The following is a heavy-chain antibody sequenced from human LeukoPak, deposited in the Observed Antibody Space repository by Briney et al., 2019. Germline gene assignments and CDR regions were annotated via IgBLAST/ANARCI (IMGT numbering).Heavy chain of an antibody. Sequence: ASVKVSCKASGYTFTGYYMHWVRQAPGQGLEWMGWINPNSGGTNYAQKFQGRVTMTRATSISTAYMVLSRLRSDDTAVYYCARAGGGNHDFDYWGQGTLVTVSS. CDR3: ARAGGGNHDFDY. V-gene: IGHV1-2*02. D-gene: IGHD4-23*01. CDR1: GYTFTGYY. J-gene: IGHJ4*02. CDR2: INPNSGGT.